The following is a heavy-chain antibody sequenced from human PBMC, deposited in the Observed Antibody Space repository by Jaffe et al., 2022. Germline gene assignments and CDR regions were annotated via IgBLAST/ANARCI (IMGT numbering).Heavy chain of an antibody. CDR3: AREVDSSWYYYYMDV. CDR2: ISSSSSTI. D-gene: IGHD6-13*01. CDR1: GFTFSSYS. J-gene: IGHJ6*03. V-gene: IGHV3-48*01. Sequence: EVQLVESGGGLVQPGGSLRLSCAASGFTFSSYSMNWVRQAPGKGLEWVSYISSSSSTIYYADSVKGRFTISRDNAKNSLYLQMNSLRAEDTAVYYCAREVDSSWYYYYMDVWGKGTTVTVSS.